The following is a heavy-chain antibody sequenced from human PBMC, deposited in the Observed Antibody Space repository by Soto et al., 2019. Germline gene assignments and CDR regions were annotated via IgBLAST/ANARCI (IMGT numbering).Heavy chain of an antibody. V-gene: IGHV3-15*07. CDR3: TTDSYMTNIIVRFDY. CDR2: VKSKTDGGTT. Sequence: GGSLRLSCAASGFIFSNAWINWVRQAPGKGLEWVGRVKSKTDGGTTDFAAPVKGRFAISRVDSKNMVYPEMNSLKTEDTAIYYCTTDSYMTNIIVRFDYWGHGTLVTVSS. D-gene: IGHD4-17*01. J-gene: IGHJ4*01. CDR1: GFIFSNAW.